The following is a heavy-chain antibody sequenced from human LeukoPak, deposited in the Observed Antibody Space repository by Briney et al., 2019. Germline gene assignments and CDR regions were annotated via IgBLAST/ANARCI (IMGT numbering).Heavy chain of an antibody. J-gene: IGHJ4*02. CDR3: ARGCNDYGDYGALEPEV. D-gene: IGHD4-17*01. V-gene: IGHV4-39*07. Sequence: PSETLSLTCTVSGGSISSGSYYWSWIRQPPGKGLEWIGEINHSGSTNYNPSLKSRVTISVDTSKNQFSLKLSSVTAADTAVYYCARGCNDYGDYGALEPEVWGQGTLVTVSS. CDR2: INHSGST. CDR1: GGSISSGSYY.